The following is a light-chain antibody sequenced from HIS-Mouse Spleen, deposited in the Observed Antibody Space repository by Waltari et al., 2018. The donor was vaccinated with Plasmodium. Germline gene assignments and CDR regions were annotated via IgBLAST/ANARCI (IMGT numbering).Light chain of an antibody. CDR3: QQRSNWPRVLT. CDR1: QSVSSY. CDR2: DAA. V-gene: IGKV3-11*01. J-gene: IGKJ4*01. Sequence: EIVLIQPPATLSVSSGERVTISCSAGQSVSSYLAWYQQKPGQAPRLLIYDAANRATGIPARFSGRGFGTDFTLTISSLAPEDFAVYYCQQRSNWPRVLTFGGGTKVEIK.